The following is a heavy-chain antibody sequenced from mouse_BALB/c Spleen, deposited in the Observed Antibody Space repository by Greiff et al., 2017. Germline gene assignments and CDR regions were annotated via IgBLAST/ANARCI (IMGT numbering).Heavy chain of an antibody. Sequence: EVKVVESGGGLVQPGGSRKLSCAASGFTFSSFGMHWVRQAPEKGLEWVAYISSGSSTIYYADTVKGRFTISRDNPKNTLFLQMTSLRSEDTAMYYCAREDYGRWYFDVWGAGTTVTVSS. CDR2: ISSGSSTI. D-gene: IGHD1-1*01. J-gene: IGHJ1*01. CDR3: AREDYGRWYFDV. CDR1: GFTFSSFG. V-gene: IGHV5-17*02.